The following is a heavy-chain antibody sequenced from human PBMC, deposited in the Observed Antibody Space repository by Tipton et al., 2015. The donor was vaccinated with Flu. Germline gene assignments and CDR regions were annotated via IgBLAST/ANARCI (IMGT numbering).Heavy chain of an antibody. CDR3: ARYAAGYSYGSAGDY. CDR1: GYSFSSYW. Sequence: QLVQSGAEVKKPGESLKISCKGSGYSFSSYWIAWARQMPGKGLKWMGIIYPGDSDTRYSPSFQGQVTISIDKSISTAYLQWSSLKASDTAMYYCARYAAGYSYGSAGDYWGQGTLVSVSS. J-gene: IGHJ4*02. V-gene: IGHV5-51*01. CDR2: IYPGDSDT. D-gene: IGHD5-18*01.